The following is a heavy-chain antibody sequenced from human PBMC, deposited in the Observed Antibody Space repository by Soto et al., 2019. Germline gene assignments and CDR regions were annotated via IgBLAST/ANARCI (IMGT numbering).Heavy chain of an antibody. D-gene: IGHD3-16*01. CDR1: GGSISGYF. Sequence: QLQLQESGPGLVKPSETLSLICTVSGGSISGYFWSWVRQPAGKGLEWIGRIYSAGSTNYNPSLTSRVTMSVDTSQNQFSLKLTSVTAADPAMYYCVRGDVFDIWGRGTMVTVSS. J-gene: IGHJ3*02. V-gene: IGHV4-4*07. CDR3: VRGDVFDI. CDR2: IYSAGST.